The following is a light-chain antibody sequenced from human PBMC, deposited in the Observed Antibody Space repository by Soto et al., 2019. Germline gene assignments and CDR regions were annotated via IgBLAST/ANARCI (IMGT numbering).Light chain of an antibody. V-gene: IGKV1-5*01. Sequence: DIQMTQSPSTLSATAGDRVTITCRASQSISAWLAWYQRKKGKAPKILIYDASNLESGVPSRFRGSGSWTEFTLPLSSLQPDDFATYYRQQYNSYSPTFGQGTKVDIK. CDR3: QQYNSYSPT. CDR1: QSISAW. J-gene: IGKJ1*01. CDR2: DAS.